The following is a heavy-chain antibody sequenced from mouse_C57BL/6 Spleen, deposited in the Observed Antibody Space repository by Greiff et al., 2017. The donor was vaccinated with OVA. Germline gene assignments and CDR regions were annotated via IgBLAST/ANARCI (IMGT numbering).Heavy chain of an antibody. J-gene: IGHJ3*01. D-gene: IGHD2-5*01. CDR3: TTSGYSNRAWFAY. CDR1: GFNIKDDY. V-gene: IGHV14-4*01. CDR2: IDPENGDT. Sequence: EVQLQQSGAELVRPGASVKLSCTASGFNIKDDYMHWVKQRPEQGLEWIGWIDPENGDTEYASKFQGKATITADTSSNTAYLQLSSLTSEDPAVYYCTTSGYSNRAWFAYWGQGTLVTVSA.